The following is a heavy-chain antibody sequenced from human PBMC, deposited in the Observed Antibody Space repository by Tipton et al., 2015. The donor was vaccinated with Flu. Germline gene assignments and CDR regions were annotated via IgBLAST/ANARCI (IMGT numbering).Heavy chain of an antibody. V-gene: IGHV4-39*07. Sequence: TLSLTCTVSGDSISTSGYFWGWIRQSPGKGLEWIGNIYYLGSIYYNPSLKSRVTLSLDTSKNQFSLKLTSVTAADTAVYYCARDSNLGQSYYFDYWGQGTLVTVSS. CDR3: ARDSNLGQSYYFDY. J-gene: IGHJ4*02. CDR1: GDSISTSGYF. D-gene: IGHD7-27*01. CDR2: IYYLGSI.